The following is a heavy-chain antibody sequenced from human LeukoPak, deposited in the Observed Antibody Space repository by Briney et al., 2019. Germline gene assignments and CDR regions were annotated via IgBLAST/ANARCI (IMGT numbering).Heavy chain of an antibody. J-gene: IGHJ5*02. CDR1: GYTFISYG. CDR3: ARSLAAAPTLWLPRTKYNWFDP. D-gene: IGHD6-13*01. V-gene: IGHV1-18*03. Sequence: GASVKVSCKASGYTFISYGISWVRQAPGQGLEWMGWISAYNGNTNYAQKLQGRVTMTTDTSTSTAYMELRSLRSDDMAVYYCARSLAAAPTLWLPRTKYNWFDPWGQGTLVTVSS. CDR2: ISAYNGNT.